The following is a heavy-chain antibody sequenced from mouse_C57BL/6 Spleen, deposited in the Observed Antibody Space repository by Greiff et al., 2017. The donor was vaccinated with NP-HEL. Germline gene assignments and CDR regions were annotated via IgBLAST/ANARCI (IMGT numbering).Heavy chain of an antibody. CDR2: IYPSDSET. CDR1: GYTFTSYW. V-gene: IGHV1-61*01. J-gene: IGHJ1*03. CDR3: ARVYYYDSSPYWYFDV. Sequence: QVQLKQPGAELVRPGSSVKLSCKASGYTFTSYWMDWVKQRPGQGLEWIGNIYPSDSETHYNRKFKDKATLTVDKSSSTAYMQLSSLTSEDSAVYCCARVYYYDSSPYWYFDVWGTETTITVSS. D-gene: IGHD1-1*01.